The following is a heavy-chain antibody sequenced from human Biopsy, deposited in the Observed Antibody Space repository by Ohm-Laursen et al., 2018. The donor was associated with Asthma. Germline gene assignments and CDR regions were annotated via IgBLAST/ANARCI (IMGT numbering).Heavy chain of an antibody. V-gene: IGHV3-30*04. D-gene: IGHD6-19*01. Sequence: SLRLSCAASGFTFRSYAMHWVCQAPGKGLEWVACISYDGSNKYYADSVKGRSTISRDNSKNTLYLQMNSLRAEDTAVYYCSREEPTSGWYQGSILRWGQGTLVTVSS. CDR3: SREEPTSGWYQGSILR. CDR2: ISYDGSNK. J-gene: IGHJ4*02. CDR1: GFTFRSYA.